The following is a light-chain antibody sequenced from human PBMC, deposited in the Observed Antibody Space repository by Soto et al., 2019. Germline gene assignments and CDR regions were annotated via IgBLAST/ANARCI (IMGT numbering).Light chain of an antibody. CDR2: GAS. Sequence: EIVLTQSPATLSLSPGERATLSCRASQSVSSYLAWYQQKPGQAPRLLIYGASNRATGIPARFSGSGSGTEFTLTISSLQSEDFAVYYCQQYNSWPLTFGGGTKVDIK. J-gene: IGKJ4*01. CDR1: QSVSSY. CDR3: QQYNSWPLT. V-gene: IGKV3D-15*01.